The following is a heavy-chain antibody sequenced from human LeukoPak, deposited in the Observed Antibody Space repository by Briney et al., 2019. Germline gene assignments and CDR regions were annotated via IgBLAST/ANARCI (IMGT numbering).Heavy chain of an antibody. V-gene: IGHV1-69*05. CDR3: ARRGLYVQLLSTLHPINAFDI. CDR1: VGTFSSYA. D-gene: IGHD2-2*01. Sequence: SVTVSFKSSVGTFSSYAISWVRPAPGQGLEWMGGSIPIFGTANYAQKFQGRVTNTTDESTSTDYLELIRLSSEYSAVYYCARRGLYVQLLSTLHPINAFDIWGQGTMVTVSS. J-gene: IGHJ3*02. CDR2: SIPIFGTA.